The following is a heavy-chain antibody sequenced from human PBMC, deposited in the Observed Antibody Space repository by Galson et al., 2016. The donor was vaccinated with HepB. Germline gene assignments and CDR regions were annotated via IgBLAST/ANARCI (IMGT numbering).Heavy chain of an antibody. CDR1: GFTFDDYA. CDR2: ISWNSGSI. D-gene: IGHD6-13*01. J-gene: IGHJ3*02. V-gene: IGHV3-9*01. Sequence: SLRLSCAASGFTFDDYAMHWVRQAPGKGLEWVSGISWNSGSIDYADSVKGRFTISRDNAKHSLYLQMNSLRGEDTAFYYCAKATSSSWAGALDIWGQGTMVTVSS. CDR3: AKATSSSWAGALDI.